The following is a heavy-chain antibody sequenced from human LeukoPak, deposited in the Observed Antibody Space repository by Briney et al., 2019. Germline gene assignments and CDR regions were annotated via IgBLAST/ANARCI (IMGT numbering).Heavy chain of an antibody. CDR3: ARVSSGSYYGYYFDY. CDR2: IYYSGST. J-gene: IGHJ4*02. Sequence: SETLSLTCTVSGGSISSSSYYWGWIRQPPGKGLEWIGSIYYSGSTYYNPSLKSRVTISVDTSKNQFSLKLSSVTAADTAVYYCARVSSGSYYGYYFDYWGQGTLVTVSS. D-gene: IGHD1-26*01. CDR1: GGSISSSSYY. V-gene: IGHV4-39*07.